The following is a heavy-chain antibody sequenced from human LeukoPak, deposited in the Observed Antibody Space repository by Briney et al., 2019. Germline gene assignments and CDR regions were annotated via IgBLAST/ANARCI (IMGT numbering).Heavy chain of an antibody. CDR2: ISSSNTYI. CDR1: GFTFSSYS. D-gene: IGHD1-7*01. Sequence: PGGSLGLSCAASGFTFSSYSMNWVRQAPGKGLEWVSSISSSNTYIYYADSVKGRFTVSRDNAQNSLYLQMNSLKAEDTAVYYCARDQGNWNYVGDHWGQGILVTVSS. V-gene: IGHV3-21*01. J-gene: IGHJ4*02. CDR3: ARDQGNWNYVGDH.